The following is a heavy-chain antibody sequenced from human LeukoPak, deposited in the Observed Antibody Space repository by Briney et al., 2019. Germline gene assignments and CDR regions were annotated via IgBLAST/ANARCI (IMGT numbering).Heavy chain of an antibody. V-gene: IGHV1-2*02. CDR1: GYTFTGYY. D-gene: IGHD6-19*01. Sequence: GASVKVSCKASGYTFTGYYMHWVRQAPGQGLEWMGWINPNSGGTNYAQKFQGRVTMTRDTSISTAYMELSRLRSDDTAVYYCARGSSGWSFYNWFDPWGQGTLVTVSS. CDR3: ARGSSGWSFYNWFDP. CDR2: INPNSGGT. J-gene: IGHJ5*02.